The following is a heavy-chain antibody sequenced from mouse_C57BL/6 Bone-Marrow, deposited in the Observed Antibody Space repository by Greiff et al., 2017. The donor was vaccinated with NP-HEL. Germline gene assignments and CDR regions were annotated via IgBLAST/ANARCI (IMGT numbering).Heavy chain of an antibody. D-gene: IGHD2-1*01. J-gene: IGHJ2*01. CDR2: IYPGSGST. V-gene: IGHV1-55*01. CDR1: GYTFTSYW. CDR3: AREDFYGNPYYFDY. Sequence: VQLQQPGAELVKPGASVKMSCKASGYTFTSYWITWVKQRPGQGLEWIGDIYPGSGSTNYNEKFKCKATLTVDTSSSTAYMQLSSLTSEDSAVYYCAREDFYGNPYYFDYWGQGTTLTVSS.